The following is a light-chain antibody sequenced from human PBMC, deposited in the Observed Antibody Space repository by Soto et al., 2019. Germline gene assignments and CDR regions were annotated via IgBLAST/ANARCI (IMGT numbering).Light chain of an antibody. CDR2: DSN. CDR1: SSNIGNNY. V-gene: IGLV1-51*01. J-gene: IGLJ2*01. Sequence: QSVFTQPPSVSAAPGQKVTISCSGSSSNIGNNYVSWYQQLPGTAPKLLIYDSNKRPSGIPDRFSGSKSGTSATLGITGLQTGDEAYYYCGTWDSSLSAVVFGGGTKLTVL. CDR3: GTWDSSLSAVV.